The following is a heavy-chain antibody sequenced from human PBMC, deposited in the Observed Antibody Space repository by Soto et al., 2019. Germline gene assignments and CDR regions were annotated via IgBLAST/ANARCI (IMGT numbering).Heavy chain of an antibody. D-gene: IGHD4-4*01. CDR3: ARGNDSDSRSSLDF. CDR2: IFSSGRT. J-gene: IGHJ4*02. V-gene: IGHV4-30-4*01. CDR1: DDSITSGYYY. Sequence: TSQTLSVTSTVSDDSITSGYYYWTWIRQPPGKALEWIGFIFSSGRTDFNPSLTSRVAISVDTSKNMVSLNVKDVTAADTAVYFCARGNDSDSRSSLDFWAQGALVTVSS.